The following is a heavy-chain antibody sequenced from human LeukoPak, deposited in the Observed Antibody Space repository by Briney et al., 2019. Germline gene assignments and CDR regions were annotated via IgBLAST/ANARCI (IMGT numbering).Heavy chain of an antibody. V-gene: IGHV3-21*01. D-gene: IGHD3-10*01. Sequence: GGSLRLSCAASGFTFSSYSMNWVRQAPGKGLEWVSSISSSSYIYYADSVKGRFTISRDNAKNSLYLQMNSLRAEDTAVYYCARLRGGYYGSGEYYYYGMDVWGKGTTVTVSS. CDR1: GFTFSSYS. J-gene: IGHJ6*04. CDR2: ISSSSYI. CDR3: ARLRGGYYGSGEYYYYGMDV.